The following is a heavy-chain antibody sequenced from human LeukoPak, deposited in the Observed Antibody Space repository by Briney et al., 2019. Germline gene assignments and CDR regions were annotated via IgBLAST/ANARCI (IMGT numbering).Heavy chain of an antibody. V-gene: IGHV1-18*01. Sequence: GASVRVSSTASRYTFTSYGICWVRQAPGQGLEWMGWISAYNGNTNYAQKLQGRVTMTTDTTTSTAYMELRSLRSDDTAVYYCARDDRLLVFLYGYWGERTLVTVSS. CDR1: RYTFTSYG. CDR3: ARDDRLLVFLYGY. D-gene: IGHD2-2*01. CDR2: ISAYNGNT. J-gene: IGHJ4*02.